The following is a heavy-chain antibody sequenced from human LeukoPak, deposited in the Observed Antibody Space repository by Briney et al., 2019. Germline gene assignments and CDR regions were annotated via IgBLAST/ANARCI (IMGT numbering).Heavy chain of an antibody. V-gene: IGHV4-30-2*01. J-gene: IGHJ4*02. Sequence: SETLSLTCTVSGGSIGSGGYYWSWIRQPPGKGLEWIGYIYHSGSTYYNPSLRSRVTISVDRSKNQFSLKLSSVTAADTAVYYCARDGSYGLPNWGQGTLVTVSS. CDR1: GGSIGSGGYY. D-gene: IGHD5-18*01. CDR2: IYHSGST. CDR3: ARDGSYGLPN.